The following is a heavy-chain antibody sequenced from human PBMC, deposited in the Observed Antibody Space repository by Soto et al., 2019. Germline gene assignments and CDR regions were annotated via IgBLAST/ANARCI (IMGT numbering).Heavy chain of an antibody. V-gene: IGHV4-4*07. CDR2: IYTSGST. CDR3: ARALYHYDILTGTSYYFDY. CDR1: GGSISSYY. D-gene: IGHD3-9*01. J-gene: IGHJ4*02. Sequence: SETLSLTCTVSGGSISSYYWSWIRQPAGKGLEWIGRIYTSGSTNYNPSLKSRVTMSVDTSKNQFSLKLSSVTAADTAVYYCARALYHYDILTGTSYYFDYWGQGTLVTVSS.